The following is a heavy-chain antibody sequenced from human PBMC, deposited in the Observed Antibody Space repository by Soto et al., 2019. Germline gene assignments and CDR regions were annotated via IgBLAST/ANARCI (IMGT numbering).Heavy chain of an antibody. D-gene: IGHD3-10*01. CDR2: INHSGST. CDR1: GGSISSSSYY. V-gene: IGHV4-39*07. J-gene: IGHJ6*02. CDR3: ARIYGSGSYRYYYYYGMDV. Sequence: PSETLSLTCTVSGGSISSSSYYWGWIRQPPGKGLEWIGEINHSGSTNYNPSLKSRVTISVDTSKNQFSLKLSSVTAADTAVYNCARIYGSGSYRYYYYYGMDVWGQGTTVTVSS.